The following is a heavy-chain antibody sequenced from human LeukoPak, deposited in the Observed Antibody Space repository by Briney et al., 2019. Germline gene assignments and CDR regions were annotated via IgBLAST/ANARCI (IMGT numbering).Heavy chain of an antibody. V-gene: IGHV4-59*08. D-gene: IGHD1-26*01. CDR3: ARQPDIGSGIDP. Sequence: SETLSLTCTVSGDSTSSNFWSWIRQPPGKGLEWIGYIYYSWSTNYNPSLKSRVSMSIDTSKRQFSLKLSSVTAADTAVYYCARQPDIGSGIDPWGQGTLVTVSS. CDR1: GDSTSSNF. CDR2: IYYSWST. J-gene: IGHJ5*02.